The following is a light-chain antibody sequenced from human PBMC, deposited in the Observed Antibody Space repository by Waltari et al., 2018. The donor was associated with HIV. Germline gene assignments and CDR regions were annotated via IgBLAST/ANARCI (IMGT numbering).Light chain of an antibody. CDR3: QSYDSSLSGVV. Sequence: QSVLTQPPSASGAPGQRVTISCSGSSPNIGSNPVNWYQQLPGTAPKLLIYSNNQRPSGVPDRLSGSRSGTSASLAINGLQGEDEADYYCQSYDSSLSGVVFGGGTKLTVL. V-gene: IGLV1-44*01. J-gene: IGLJ2*01. CDR1: SPNIGSNP. CDR2: SNN.